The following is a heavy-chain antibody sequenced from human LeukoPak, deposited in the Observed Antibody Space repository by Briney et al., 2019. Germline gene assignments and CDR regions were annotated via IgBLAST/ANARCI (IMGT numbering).Heavy chain of an antibody. CDR3: ARQYGSGSYSYFDY. V-gene: IGHV4-34*01. CDR2: INHSGST. J-gene: IGHJ4*02. D-gene: IGHD3-10*01. Sequence: SETLSLTCAVYGGSFSGYYWSWIRQPPGKGLEWIGEINHSGSTNYNPSLKSRVTISVDTSKNQFSLKLSSVTAADTAVYYCARQYGSGSYSYFDYWGQGTPVTVSS. CDR1: GGSFSGYY.